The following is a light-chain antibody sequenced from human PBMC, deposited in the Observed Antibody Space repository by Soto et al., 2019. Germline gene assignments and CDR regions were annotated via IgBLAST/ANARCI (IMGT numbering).Light chain of an antibody. CDR1: QNIESN. CDR3: QQYGSSLWT. V-gene: IGKV3-20*01. J-gene: IGKJ1*01. CDR2: GAS. Sequence: DIVMTQSPVTLSVSPGESATLSCRASQNIESNLAWYQQKPGQSPRLLIYGASTRATGIPARFSGSRSGTDFTLTISRLEPEDFAVYYCQQYGSSLWTFGQGTKVDIK.